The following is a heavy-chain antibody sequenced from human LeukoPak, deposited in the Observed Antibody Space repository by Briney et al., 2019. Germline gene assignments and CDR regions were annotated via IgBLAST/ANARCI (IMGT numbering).Heavy chain of an antibody. CDR3: AGGYGDYDVYHY. CDR1: GGSFSGYY. CDR2: INHSGST. Sequence: PSETLSLTCAVYGGSFSGYYWSWIRQPPGKGLEWIGEINHSGSTNYNPSLKSRVTISVDTSKNQFSLELTSVTAADTAVYYCAGGYGDYDVYHYWGQGTLVTVSS. J-gene: IGHJ4*02. V-gene: IGHV4-34*01. D-gene: IGHD4-17*01.